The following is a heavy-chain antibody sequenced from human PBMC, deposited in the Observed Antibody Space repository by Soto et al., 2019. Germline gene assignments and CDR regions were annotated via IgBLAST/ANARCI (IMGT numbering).Heavy chain of an antibody. Sequence: PSENLCVTCTVSGGSIFSHYWGWIRQPPGKGLEYIGYIYYSGSTNYNPSLKSRVTISVDMSREQFTLTLTSVTAADTAVYYCARGHNLGGFTFDIWGQRTPVT. D-gene: IGHD3-16*01. J-gene: IGHJ3*02. V-gene: IGHV4-59*11. CDR1: GGSIFSHY. CDR2: IYYSGST. CDR3: ARGHNLGGFTFDI.